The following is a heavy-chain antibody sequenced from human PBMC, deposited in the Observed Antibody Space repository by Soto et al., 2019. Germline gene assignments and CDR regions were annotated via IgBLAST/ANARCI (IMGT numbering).Heavy chain of an antibody. Sequence: GGSLRLSCATSGFTFSSNGMSWVRQAPGKGLDWVSGISGSGRNTYYADSVKGRFTISRDNYKSTLFLQMNSLTAEDTAVYYCEKNGLSSAQSAIASWGQGTLVSVFS. J-gene: IGHJ4*02. V-gene: IGHV3-23*01. CDR1: GFTFSSNG. CDR2: ISGSGRNT. D-gene: IGHD6-25*01. CDR3: EKNGLSSAQSAIAS.